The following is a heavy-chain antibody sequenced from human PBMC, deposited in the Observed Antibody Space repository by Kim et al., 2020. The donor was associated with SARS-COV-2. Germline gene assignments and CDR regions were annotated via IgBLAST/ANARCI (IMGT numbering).Heavy chain of an antibody. J-gene: IGHJ4*02. V-gene: IGHV1-18*04. CDR3: ARLDRYYDSSAYYSNFDY. CDR1: GYTFTSYG. D-gene: IGHD3-22*01. Sequence: ASVKVSCKASGYTFTSYGISWVRQAPGQGLEWMGWISAYNGNTNYAQNLQGRVTMTTDTSTSTAYMELRSLRSDDTAVYYCARLDRYYDSSAYYSNFDYWGQGTLVTVSS. CDR2: ISAYNGNT.